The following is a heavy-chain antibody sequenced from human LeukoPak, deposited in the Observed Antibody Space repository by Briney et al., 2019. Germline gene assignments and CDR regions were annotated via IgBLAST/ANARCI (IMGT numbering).Heavy chain of an antibody. D-gene: IGHD3-16*01. CDR2: IKQDGSEK. CDR1: GFTFSSYW. Sequence: PGGSLRLSCAASGFTFSSYWMSWVRQAPGKGLEWVANIKQDGSEKYYVDSVKGRFTISRDDAKNSLYLQMDSLRAEDTAVYYCARSGVWGYYYYMDVWGKGTTVTVSS. CDR3: ARSGVWGYYYYMDV. J-gene: IGHJ6*03. V-gene: IGHV3-7*01.